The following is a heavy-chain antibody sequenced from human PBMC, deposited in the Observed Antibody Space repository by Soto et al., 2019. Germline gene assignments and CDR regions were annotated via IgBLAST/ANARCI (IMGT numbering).Heavy chain of an antibody. CDR3: AKMISGYGVGMDV. D-gene: IGHD4-17*01. CDR2: ISGSGGNT. J-gene: IGHJ6*02. CDR1: GFTFSRYP. Sequence: PGGSLRLSCAASGFTFSRYPMSWVRQAPGKGLEWVSAISGSGGNTHYADSVKGRFTISRDNSKNTLYLQMNSLRAEDTALYYCAKMISGYGVGMDVWGQGTTVTVSS. V-gene: IGHV3-23*01.